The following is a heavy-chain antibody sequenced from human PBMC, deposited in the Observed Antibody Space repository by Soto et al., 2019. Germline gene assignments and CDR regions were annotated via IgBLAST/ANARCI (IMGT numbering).Heavy chain of an antibody. J-gene: IGHJ5*02. V-gene: IGHV6-1*01. CDR2: TYYRSKWYN. Sequence: SQTLSLTCAISGDSVSSNSAAWNWIRQSPSRGLEWLGRTYYRSKWYNDYAVSVKRRITINADTSKNQFSLHLNSVTREDTAVYSCATDYGDYSSFWSAPRGQGTLVPVSS. CDR3: ATDYGDYSSFWSAP. D-gene: IGHD4-17*01. CDR1: GDSVSSNSAA.